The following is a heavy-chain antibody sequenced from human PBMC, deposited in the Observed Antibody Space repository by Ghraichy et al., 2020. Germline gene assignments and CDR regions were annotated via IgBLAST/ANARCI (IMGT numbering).Heavy chain of an antibody. CDR3: ARLAARQVYDY. V-gene: IGHV3-7*03. Sequence: GESLNISCAASEFTFSSYWMSWVRQAPGKGLEWVANIRQDGSEKYYLDSVKGRFTIYRDNAKNSLYLQMNSLRVEDTAVYYCARLAARQVYDYWGQGTLVTVSS. J-gene: IGHJ4*02. CDR1: EFTFSSYW. CDR2: IRQDGSEK. D-gene: IGHD6-6*01.